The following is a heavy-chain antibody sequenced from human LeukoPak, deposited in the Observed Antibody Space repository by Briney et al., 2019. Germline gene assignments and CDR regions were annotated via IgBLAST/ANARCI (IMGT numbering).Heavy chain of an antibody. CDR1: GFTFSSYG. CDR3: ARDSLPWAAAGTQVDY. J-gene: IGHJ4*02. CDR2: ISYDGSNK. Sequence: GGPLRLSCAASGFTFSSYGMHWVRQAPGKGLEWVAVISYDGSNKYYADSVKGRFTISRDNSKNTLYLQMNSLRAEDTAVYYCARDSLPWAAAGTQVDYWGQGTLVTVSS. V-gene: IGHV3-30*03. D-gene: IGHD6-13*01.